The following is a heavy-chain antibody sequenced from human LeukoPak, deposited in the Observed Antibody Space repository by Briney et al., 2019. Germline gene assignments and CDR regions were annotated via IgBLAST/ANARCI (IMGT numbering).Heavy chain of an antibody. Sequence: GASVKVSCKASEYTFIGYYLHWVRQAPGQGPEWMGWINPNSGGTNYAQKFQGRVTMTRDTSISTAYMELSRLRSDDTAVYYCATESMAGTKFFEYWGQGTLVTVSS. D-gene: IGHD1-7*01. CDR1: EYTFIGYY. J-gene: IGHJ4*02. CDR3: ATESMAGTKFFEY. CDR2: INPNSGGT. V-gene: IGHV1-2*02.